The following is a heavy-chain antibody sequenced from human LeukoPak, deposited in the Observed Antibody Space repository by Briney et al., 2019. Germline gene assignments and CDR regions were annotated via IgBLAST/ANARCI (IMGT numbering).Heavy chain of an antibody. D-gene: IGHD6-19*01. CDR3: ASNLAVAGKTIDY. CDR2: INHSGST. V-gene: IGHV4-34*01. CDR1: GGSFSGYY. Sequence: SETLSLTCAVYGGSFSGYYWSWIRQPPGKGLEWIGEINHSGSTNYNPSLKSRATISVDTSKNQFSLKLSSVTAADTAVYYCASNLAVAGKTIDYWGQGTLVTVSS. J-gene: IGHJ4*02.